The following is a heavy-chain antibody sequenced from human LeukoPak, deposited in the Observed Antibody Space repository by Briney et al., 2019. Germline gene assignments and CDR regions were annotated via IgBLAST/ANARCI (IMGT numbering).Heavy chain of an antibody. CDR3: ARNSHSSGYYAYSDY. CDR2: IIPIFGTA. Sequence: SVKVSCKASGGTFSSYAISWVRQAPGQGLEWMGGIIPIFGTANYAQKFQGRVTITTDEATSTAYMELSSLRSDDTAVYSCARNSHSSGYYAYSDYWGQGTLVTVSS. V-gene: IGHV1-69*05. D-gene: IGHD3-22*01. CDR1: GGTFSSYA. J-gene: IGHJ4*02.